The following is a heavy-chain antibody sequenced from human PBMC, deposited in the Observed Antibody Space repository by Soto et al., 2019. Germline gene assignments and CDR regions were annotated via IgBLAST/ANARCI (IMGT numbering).Heavy chain of an antibody. CDR1: GFSFSDYN. Sequence: EMQLVESGGGLVKPGGSLKLSCAASGFSFSDYNMDWVRQAPGKGLQWVATISSSSSYIYYADSVRGRFTIFRDNAKNLLYLRMNSLRDEDTAVYYCARVPVDKGSSIFHFGWFDFWGQGTPVTVSS. J-gene: IGHJ5*01. D-gene: IGHD3-3*01. CDR2: ISSSSSYI. V-gene: IGHV3-21*04. CDR3: ARVPVDKGSSIFHFGWFDF.